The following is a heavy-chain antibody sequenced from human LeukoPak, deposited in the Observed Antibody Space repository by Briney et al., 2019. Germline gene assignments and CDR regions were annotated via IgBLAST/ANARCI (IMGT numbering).Heavy chain of an antibody. V-gene: IGHV3-15*01. J-gene: IGHJ4*02. CDR2: IKSKTAGGTA. CDR3: TTEPYYPGSGSLDS. Sequence: GVSLRLSCAASGLTFSTAWMSWVRQAPGKGLEWVGRIKSKTAGGTADYAAPMKGRFTISRDDSKNTLYLQMNSLKTEDTAVYYCTTEPYYPGSGSLDSWGQGTLVAVSS. CDR1: GLTFSTAW. D-gene: IGHD3-10*01.